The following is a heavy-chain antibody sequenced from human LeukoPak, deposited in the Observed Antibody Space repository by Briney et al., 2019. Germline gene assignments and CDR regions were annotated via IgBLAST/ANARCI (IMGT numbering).Heavy chain of an antibody. D-gene: IGHD6-13*01. CDR3: ARQGGGQQLVIEYWFDP. Sequence: ASETLSLTCTVSGGSISSSSYYWGWIRQPPGKGLEWIGSIYYSGSTYYNPSLKSRVTISVDTSKNQFSLKLSSVTAADTAVYYCARQGGGQQLVIEYWFDPWGQGTLVTVSS. CDR2: IYYSGST. CDR1: GGSISSSSYY. V-gene: IGHV4-39*01. J-gene: IGHJ5*02.